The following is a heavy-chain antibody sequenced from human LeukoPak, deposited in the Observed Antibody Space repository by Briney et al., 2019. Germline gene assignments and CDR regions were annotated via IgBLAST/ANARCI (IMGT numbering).Heavy chain of an antibody. CDR3: ATLPLDLLYYDP. CDR1: GGSISSGDYY. Sequence: SQTLSLTCTVSGGSISSGDYYWSWIRQPPGKGLEWIGYIYYSGGTYYNPSLKSRVTISVDTSKNQFSLKLSSVTAADTAVYYCATLPLDLLYYDPWGQGTLVTVSS. J-gene: IGHJ5*02. CDR2: IYYSGGT. V-gene: IGHV4-30-4*01. D-gene: IGHD2-8*01.